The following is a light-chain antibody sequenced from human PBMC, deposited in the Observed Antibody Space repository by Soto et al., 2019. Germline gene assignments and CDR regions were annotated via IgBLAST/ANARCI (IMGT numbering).Light chain of an antibody. V-gene: IGLV1-47*01. CDR2: RSN. J-gene: IGLJ2*01. CDR3: AAWDDSLSGVL. CDR1: SSNIASYY. Sequence: QSALTQPPSASGTPGQRVTISCSGSSSNIASYYVYWYQQLPGTAPKLLIHRSNQRPSGVPDRFSGSKSGTSASLAISGLRSEDEADYYCAAWDDSLSGVLFGGGTKLTVL.